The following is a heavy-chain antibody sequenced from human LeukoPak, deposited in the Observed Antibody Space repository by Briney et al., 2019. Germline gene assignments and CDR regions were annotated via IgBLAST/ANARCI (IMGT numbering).Heavy chain of an antibody. J-gene: IGHJ2*01. Sequence: GGSLRLSCAASGFTFSSYEMNWVRQAPGKGLEWVSYISSSGSTIYYADSVKGRFTISRDNAKNSLYLQMNSLRAEDTAVYYCARDALSGAYYYDSSGYYYYPKHWYFDLWGRGTLVTVSS. V-gene: IGHV3-48*03. CDR1: GFTFSSYE. CDR3: ARDALSGAYYYDSSGYYYYPKHWYFDL. CDR2: ISSSGSTI. D-gene: IGHD3-22*01.